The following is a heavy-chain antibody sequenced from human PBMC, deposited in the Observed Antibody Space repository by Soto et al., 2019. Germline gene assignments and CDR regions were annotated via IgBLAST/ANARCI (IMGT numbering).Heavy chain of an antibody. CDR1: GGSISSSSYY. J-gene: IGHJ4*02. CDR3: ARLDYYGSSGYYYRSHYFDY. V-gene: IGHV4-39*01. CDR2: IYYSGST. D-gene: IGHD3-22*01. Sequence: QLQLQESGPGLVKPSETLSLTCTVSGGSISSSSYYWGWIRQPPGKGLEWIGSIYYSGSTYYNPSLKSRVTISVDTSKNQFSLKLSSVTAADTAVYYCARLDYYGSSGYYYRSHYFDYWGQGTLVTVSS.